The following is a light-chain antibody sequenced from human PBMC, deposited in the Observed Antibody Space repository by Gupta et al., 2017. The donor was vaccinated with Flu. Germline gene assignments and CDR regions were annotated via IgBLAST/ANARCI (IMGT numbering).Light chain of an antibody. V-gene: IGLV1-47*01. J-gene: IGLJ2*01. CDR1: SSNIGSNY. CDR2: RNN. Sequence: QSVLTQPPSASGPPGQRVTISCSGSSSNIGSNYVYWYQQPPGTAPKLLIYRNNQRPSGVPDRFSGSKSGTSASLAISGLRSENEADDYCAAWDDSRSGPVFGGGTKLTVL. CDR3: AAWDDSRSGPV.